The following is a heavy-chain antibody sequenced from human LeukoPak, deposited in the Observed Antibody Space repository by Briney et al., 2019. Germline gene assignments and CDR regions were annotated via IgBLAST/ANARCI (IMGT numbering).Heavy chain of an antibody. D-gene: IGHD6-19*01. Sequence: SVKVSCKASGGTFSSYAISWVRQAPGQGLEWMGGIIPIIGTANYAQKFQGRVTITADKSTSTAYMELSSLRSEDTAVYYCARDDSSQALDYWGQGTLVTVSS. CDR3: ARDDSSQALDY. J-gene: IGHJ4*02. V-gene: IGHV1-69*06. CDR1: GGTFSSYA. CDR2: IIPIIGTA.